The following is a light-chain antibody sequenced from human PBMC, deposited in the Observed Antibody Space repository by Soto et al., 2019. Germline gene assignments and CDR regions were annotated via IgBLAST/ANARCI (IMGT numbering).Light chain of an antibody. V-gene: IGKV1-5*01. Sequence: DIQMTQSPSTLSASVGDRVTITCRASQSISSRLAWYQQKPGKAPKLLIYDASSLESGVPSRFSGSGSGTECTLTISSLQPDDFATYYCQQYNSYCTFGQGTKLEIK. CDR1: QSISSR. CDR2: DAS. J-gene: IGKJ2*02. CDR3: QQYNSYCT.